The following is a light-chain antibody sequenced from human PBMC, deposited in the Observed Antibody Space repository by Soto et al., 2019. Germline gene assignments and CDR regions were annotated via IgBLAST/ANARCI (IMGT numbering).Light chain of an antibody. CDR1: QDISNY. CDR2: DAS. V-gene: IGKV1-33*01. Sequence: DIQMTQSPSSLSASVGDRVTITCQASQDISNYLNWYQQKPGKAPKLLIYDASNLETGVPSRFSGRGSGTDFTFTISSLQPEDIPTYYCQQYDNLPPFTFGPGTKVDIK. J-gene: IGKJ3*01. CDR3: QQYDNLPPFT.